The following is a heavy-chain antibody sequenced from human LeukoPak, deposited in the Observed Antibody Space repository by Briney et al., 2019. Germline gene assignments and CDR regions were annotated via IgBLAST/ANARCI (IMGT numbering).Heavy chain of an antibody. CDR3: ARGGSYYYDILTRYFFRD. V-gene: IGHV3-7*03. D-gene: IGHD3-9*01. CDR1: GFTFSSYW. Sequence: PGGSLRLSCAASGFTFSSYWMSRVRQAPGKGLEWVANIKQDGSEKYYVDSVKGRFTISRDNAKNSLYLQMNSLRAEDTAVYYCARGGSYYYDILTRYFFRDWGQGTMVTVSS. CDR2: IKQDGSEK. J-gene: IGHJ3*01.